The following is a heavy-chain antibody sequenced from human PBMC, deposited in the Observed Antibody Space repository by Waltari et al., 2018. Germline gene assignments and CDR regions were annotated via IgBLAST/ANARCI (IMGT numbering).Heavy chain of an antibody. V-gene: IGHV1-69*01. D-gene: IGHD4-17*01. CDR2: ISPIFGNA. J-gene: IGHJ4*02. CDR3: ARDLTTVTTPAGY. Sequence: QVQLVQSGAEVKKPGSSVKVSCKASGGTYSSYAISWVRQAPGQGLEWVGCISPIFGNANYAQKYQGRVTITADESTSTAYLVLSCLRSEYTAVYYCARDLTTVTTPAGYWGQGTLVTVSS. CDR1: GGTYSSYA.